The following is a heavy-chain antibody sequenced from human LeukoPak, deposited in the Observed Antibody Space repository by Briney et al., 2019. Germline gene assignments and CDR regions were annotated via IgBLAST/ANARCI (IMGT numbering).Heavy chain of an antibody. CDR2: INSAGSST. V-gene: IGHV3-74*01. Sequence: TGGSLRLSCAASGFTFSTYWMHWVRQAPGKGLVWVSHINSAGSSTSYADSVKGRFTISRDNAKNTLYLQMNSLRVEDTAVYYCARIVGSTTPDFDYWGQGTLVTVSS. J-gene: IGHJ4*02. CDR1: GFTFSTYW. CDR3: ARIVGSTTPDFDY. D-gene: IGHD1-26*01.